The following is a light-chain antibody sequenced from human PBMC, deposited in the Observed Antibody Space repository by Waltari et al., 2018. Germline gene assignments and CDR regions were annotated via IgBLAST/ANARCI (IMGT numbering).Light chain of an antibody. CDR2: WAS. CDR3: QQYYSTPPT. CDR1: QSVLSRSDSKNF. Sequence: DLVLTQSPDSRAVTLGDWATTNCQSSQSVLSRSDSKNFLAWYQQKPGQSPKLRIHWASTRESGVPDRFSGSGSWTEFALTLSTLQGEDVAVYYCQQYYSTPPTFGQGTKVEIK. J-gene: IGKJ1*01. V-gene: IGKV4-1*01.